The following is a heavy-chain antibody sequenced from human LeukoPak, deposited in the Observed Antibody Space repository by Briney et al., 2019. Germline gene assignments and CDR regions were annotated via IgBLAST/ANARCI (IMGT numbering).Heavy chain of an antibody. CDR2: IYYSGST. V-gene: IGHV4-59*01. J-gene: IGHJ6*03. CDR1: GGSISSYY. D-gene: IGHD5-18*01. CDR3: ARGARGYSYGYGSYYYYYMDV. Sequence: SETLSLTCTVSGGSISSYYWSWIRQPPGKGLEWIGYIYYSGSTNYNPSLKSRVTISVDTSKNQFSLKLSYVTAADTAVYYCARGARGYSYGYGSYYYYYMDVWGKGTTVTVSS.